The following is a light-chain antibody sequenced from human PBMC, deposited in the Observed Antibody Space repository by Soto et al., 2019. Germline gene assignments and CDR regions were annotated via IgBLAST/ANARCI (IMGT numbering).Light chain of an antibody. CDR1: SSDIGGYIY. CDR2: DVS. J-gene: IGLJ2*01. Sequence: QSALTQPASVSGSPGQSITISCTGTSSDIGGYIYVSWYQHHPGKAPKLLIYDVSNRPSGVSNRFSGSKSANTASLTISGLQVEDEADYFCSTYTSSRTRFGGGTKLTVL. V-gene: IGLV2-14*03. CDR3: STYTSSRTR.